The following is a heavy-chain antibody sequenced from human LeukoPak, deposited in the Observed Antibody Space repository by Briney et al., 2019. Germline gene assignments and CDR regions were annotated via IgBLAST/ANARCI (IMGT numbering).Heavy chain of an antibody. J-gene: IGHJ4*02. V-gene: IGHV3-30*04. D-gene: IGHD2-15*01. CDR1: GFTFSRNN. CDR3: ARGPDIVVVVAVDATSLDY. CDR2: ISYNGRNE. Sequence: PGRSLRLSCAASGFTFSRNNMHWVRQAPGKGLEWVTSISYNGRNEYYADSVKGRFTISRDNSKNTLYLQMNSLRAEDTAVYYCARGPDIVVVVAVDATSLDYWGQGTLVTVSS.